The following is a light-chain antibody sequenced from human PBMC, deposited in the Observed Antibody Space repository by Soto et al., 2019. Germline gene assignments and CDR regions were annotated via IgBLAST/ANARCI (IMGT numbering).Light chain of an antibody. Sequence: QSVLTQPPSVSAAPGQNVTISCSGTSSNIGNNYVSWYQHLPGTAPRILIYDNYTRPSGIPDRFSGFKSGTSATLGITGLQTGDEADYYCGTWDTSLRVFYVVGSGTKVTVL. CDR3: GTWDTSLRVFYV. CDR1: SSNIGNNY. J-gene: IGLJ1*01. CDR2: DNY. V-gene: IGLV1-51*01.